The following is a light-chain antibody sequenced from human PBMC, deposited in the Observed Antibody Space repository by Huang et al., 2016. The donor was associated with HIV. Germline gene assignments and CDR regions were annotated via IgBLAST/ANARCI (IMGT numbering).Light chain of an antibody. CDR3: HQRRSWPLT. J-gene: IGKJ4*01. CDR1: QSVNGN. Sequence: EIVLTQSPGTLSLSPGERAALSCRASQSVNGNLAWYQQRPGQAPRLLIYDTYNRAAGIPARFSGSWSGTDFTLTISSLEPEDFAVYFCHQRRSWPLTFGGGTRVEIK. V-gene: IGKV3-11*01. CDR2: DTY.